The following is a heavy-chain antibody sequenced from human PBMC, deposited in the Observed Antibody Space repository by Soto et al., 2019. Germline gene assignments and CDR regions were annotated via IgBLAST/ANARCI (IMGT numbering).Heavy chain of an antibody. J-gene: IGHJ3*02. V-gene: IGHV4-39*07. CDR3: AREGGPGEIVVVPAAMPDDAFDI. Sequence: SETLSLTCTVSGGSISSSSYYWGWIRQPPGKGLEWIGSIYYSGSTYYNPSLKSRVTISVDTSKNQFSLKLSSVTAADTAVYYCAREGGPGEIVVVPAAMPDDAFDIWGQGTMVTVSS. CDR2: IYYSGST. CDR1: GGSISSSSYY. D-gene: IGHD2-2*01.